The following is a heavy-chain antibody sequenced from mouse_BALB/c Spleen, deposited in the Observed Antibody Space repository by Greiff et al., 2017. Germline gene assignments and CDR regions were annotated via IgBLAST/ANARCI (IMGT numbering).Heavy chain of an antibody. D-gene: IGHD4-1*01. Sequence: EVKLVESGGGLVQPGGSRKLSCAASGFTFSDYGMAWVRQAPGKGPEWVAFISNLAYSIYYADTVTGRFTISRENAKNTLYLEMSSLRSEDTAMYYCARGGNWDDAMDYWGQGTAVTVSS. CDR1: GFTFSDYG. J-gene: IGHJ4*01. CDR2: ISNLAYSI. V-gene: IGHV5-15*02. CDR3: ARGGNWDDAMDY.